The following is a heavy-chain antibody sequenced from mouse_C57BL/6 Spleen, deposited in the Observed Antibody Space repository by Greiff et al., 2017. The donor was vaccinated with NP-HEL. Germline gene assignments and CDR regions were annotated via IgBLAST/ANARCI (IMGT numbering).Heavy chain of an antibody. CDR2: ISYSGST. Sequence: EVKLQESGPGMVKPSQSLSLTCTVTGYSITSGYDWHWIRHFPGNKLEWMGYISYSGSTNYNPSLKSRITITHDTSKNHFFLKLNSVTTEDTATYYCARGGSPYAMDYWGQGTSVTVSS. CDR3: ARGGSPYAMDY. V-gene: IGHV3-1*01. CDR1: GYSITSGYD. J-gene: IGHJ4*01.